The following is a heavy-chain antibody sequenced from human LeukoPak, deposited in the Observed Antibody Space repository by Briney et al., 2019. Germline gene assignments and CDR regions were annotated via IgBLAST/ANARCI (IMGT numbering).Heavy chain of an antibody. J-gene: IGHJ6*03. CDR1: GFTFSSYE. D-gene: IGHD1-14*01. V-gene: IGHV3-21*01. CDR2: ISTSSSYI. CDR3: ARVGPWVNPDYYYYYMDV. Sequence: GGSLRLSCAASGFTFSSYEMNWVRQAPGEGLEWVSSISTSSSYIYYADSVKGRFTISRDNAKNSLYLQMNSLRAEDSAVYYCARVGPWVNPDYYYYYMDVWGKGTTVTVSS.